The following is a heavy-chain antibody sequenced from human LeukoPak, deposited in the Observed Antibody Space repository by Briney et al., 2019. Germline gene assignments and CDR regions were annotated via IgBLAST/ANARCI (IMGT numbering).Heavy chain of an antibody. CDR3: ARAGRYFVH. Sequence: GGSLRPSCAASGFTFSSYWMTWVRQPPGKGLEWVANIKEDGNEKYYVDSVKGRFTISRDNAKNSLYLQMNSLRAEDTAVYYCARAGRYFVHWGQGTLVTVSS. CDR2: IKEDGNEK. V-gene: IGHV3-7*04. J-gene: IGHJ4*02. CDR1: GFTFSSYW.